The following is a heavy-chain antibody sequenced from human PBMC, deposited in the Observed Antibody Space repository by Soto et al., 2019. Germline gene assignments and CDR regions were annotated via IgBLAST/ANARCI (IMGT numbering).Heavy chain of an antibody. CDR3: ARDYYGDYYFDY. V-gene: IGHV3-21*01. J-gene: IGHJ4*02. Sequence: PGGSLRLSCAASGVTFSSYSMNGVRQAPGEGLEWVSSISSSSSYIYYADSVKGRFTISRDNAKNSLYLQMNSLRAEDTAVYYCARDYYGDYYFDYWGQGTLVTVSS. D-gene: IGHD4-17*01. CDR2: ISSSSSYI. CDR1: GVTFSSYS.